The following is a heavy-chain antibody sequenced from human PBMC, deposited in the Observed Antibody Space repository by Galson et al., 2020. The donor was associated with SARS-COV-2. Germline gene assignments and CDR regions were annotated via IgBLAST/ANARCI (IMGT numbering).Heavy chain of an antibody. CDR2: MNPNSGNT. V-gene: IGHV1-8*01. D-gene: IGHD2-2*02. Sequence: ASVKVSCKASGYTFTSYDINWVRQATGQGLKWMGWMNPNSGNTGYAQKFQGRVTMTRNTSISTAYMELSSLRSEDTAVYYCARDTFEDYYYYGMDVWGQGTTVTVSS. CDR3: ARDTFEDYYYYGMDV. CDR1: GYTFTSYD. J-gene: IGHJ6*02.